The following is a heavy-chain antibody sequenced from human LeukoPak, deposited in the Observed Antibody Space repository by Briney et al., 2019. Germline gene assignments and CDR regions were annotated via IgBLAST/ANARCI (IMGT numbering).Heavy chain of an antibody. CDR1: GFGVSGDG. V-gene: IGHV1-18*04. CDR3: ARGPGIDVAGVFDY. CDR2: ISGYTGRT. J-gene: IGHJ4*02. D-gene: IGHD6-19*01. Sequence: GASVTVSCKASGFGVSGDGINWVRQAPGQRLEWMGWISGYTGRTKYLQKMRGRVTMTTDTSTNTAYMELRSLTPDDTAVYYCARGPGIDVAGVFDYWGQGSLVTVSS.